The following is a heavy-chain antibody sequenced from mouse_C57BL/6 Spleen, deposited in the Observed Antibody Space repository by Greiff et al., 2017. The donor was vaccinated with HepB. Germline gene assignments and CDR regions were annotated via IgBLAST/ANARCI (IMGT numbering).Heavy chain of an antibody. CDR2: ISSGSSTI. D-gene: IGHD2-3*01. CDR1: GFTFSDYG. CDR3: ARDGYIAMDY. Sequence: EVQLQESGGGLVKPGGSLKLSCAASGFTFSDYGMHWVRQAPEKGLEWVAYISSGSSTIYYADTVKGRFTISRDNAKNTLFLQMTSLRSEDTAMYYCARDGYIAMDYWGQGTSVTVSS. J-gene: IGHJ4*01. V-gene: IGHV5-17*01.